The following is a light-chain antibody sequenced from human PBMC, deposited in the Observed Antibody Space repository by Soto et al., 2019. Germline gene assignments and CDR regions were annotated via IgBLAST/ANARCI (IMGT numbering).Light chain of an antibody. CDR2: EVT. CDR1: STDVGTYKY. J-gene: IGLJ3*02. V-gene: IGLV2-14*01. Sequence: QSVLTQPASVSGSPGQSITISCTGTSTDVGTYKYVSWFQQHPGKVPKLMIYEVTNRPSGVSNRFSGSKSGGTASLTISGLQDEDEADYYCSSYTTSGTWVFGGGTKLTVL. CDR3: SSYTTSGTWV.